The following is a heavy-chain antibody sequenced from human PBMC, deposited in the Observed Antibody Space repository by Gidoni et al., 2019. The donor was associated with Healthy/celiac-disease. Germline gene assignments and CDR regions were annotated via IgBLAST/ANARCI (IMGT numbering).Heavy chain of an antibody. CDR1: GDSVSSNSAA. CDR2: TYYRSKWYN. D-gene: IGHD2-2*01. Sequence: QVQLQQSGPGLGKPSQTLSLTCAISGDSVSSNSAAWNWIRQSPSRGLEWLGRTYYRSKWYNDYAVSVKSRITSNPDTSKNQFSLQLNSVTPEDTAVYYCARAGEDGDIVVVPAAEDTSPSSYYMDVWGKGTTVTVSS. V-gene: IGHV6-1*01. CDR3: ARAGEDGDIVVVPAAEDTSPSSYYMDV. J-gene: IGHJ6*03.